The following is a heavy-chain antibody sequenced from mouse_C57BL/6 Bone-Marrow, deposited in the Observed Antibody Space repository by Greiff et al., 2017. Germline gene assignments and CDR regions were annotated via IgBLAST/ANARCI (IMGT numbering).Heavy chain of an antibody. CDR1: GYTFTSYW. CDR2: IYPSDSET. V-gene: IGHV1-61*01. Sequence: VQLQQPGAELVRPGSSVKLSCKASGYTFTSYWMDWVKQRPGQGLEWIGNIYPSDSETHYNQKFKDKATLTVDKSSSTAYMQLSSLTSEDSAVYYCARASSSYGSSWFAYWGQGTLVTVSA. D-gene: IGHD1-1*01. CDR3: ARASSSYGSSWFAY. J-gene: IGHJ3*01.